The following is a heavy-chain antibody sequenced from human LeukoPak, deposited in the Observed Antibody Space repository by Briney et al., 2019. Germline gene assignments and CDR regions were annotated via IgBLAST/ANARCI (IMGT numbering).Heavy chain of an antibody. D-gene: IGHD5-12*01. CDR1: GYTFTGYY. Sequence: RASVKVSCKASGYTFTGYYMHWVRQAPGQGLEWMGIINPSGGSTSYAQKFQGRVTMTRDTSTSTVYMELSSLRSEDTAVYYCTRADGWLHHSQYYFDYWGQGTLVTVSS. J-gene: IGHJ4*02. CDR2: INPSGGST. CDR3: TRADGWLHHSQYYFDY. V-gene: IGHV1-46*03.